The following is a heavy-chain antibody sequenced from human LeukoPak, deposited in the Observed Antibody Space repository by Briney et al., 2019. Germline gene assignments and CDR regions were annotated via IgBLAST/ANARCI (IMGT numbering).Heavy chain of an antibody. CDR3: AKRAKVGGISLYYFDY. CDR2: ISSTGDST. V-gene: IGHV3-23*01. J-gene: IGHJ4*02. D-gene: IGHD1-26*01. CDR1: GFTFSSYA. Sequence: PGGSLRLSCAASGFTFSSYAMSWVRQAPGKGLDWVSTISSTGDSTYYADSVKGRFTVSRDNSKNALYLQMNSRRAEDTAVYYCAKRAKVGGISLYYFDYWGRGTLVTVSS.